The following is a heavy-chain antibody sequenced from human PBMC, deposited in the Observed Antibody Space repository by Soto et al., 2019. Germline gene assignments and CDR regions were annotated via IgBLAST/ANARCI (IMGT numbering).Heavy chain of an antibody. J-gene: IGHJ4*02. Sequence: QVQLVESGGGVVQPGRSLRLSCAASGFTFSSYGMHWVRQAPGKGLEWVAVIWYDGSNKYYADSVKGRFTISRDNSKNTLYLQMNSLRAEDTAVYYCALSRGDMATEEWYFDYWGQGTLVTVSS. V-gene: IGHV3-33*01. CDR1: GFTFSSYG. CDR2: IWYDGSNK. CDR3: ALSRGDMATEEWYFDY. D-gene: IGHD5-12*01.